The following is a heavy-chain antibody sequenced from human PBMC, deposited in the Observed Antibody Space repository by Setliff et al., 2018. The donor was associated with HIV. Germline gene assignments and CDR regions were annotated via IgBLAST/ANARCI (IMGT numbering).Heavy chain of an antibody. CDR3: AKALLLRREVDAFDI. CDR1: GFTFYDYA. CDR2: ISWNSGSI. D-gene: IGHD3-10*01. Sequence: PGGSLRLSCAASGFTFYDYAMHWVRQAPGKGLEWVSGISWNSGSIGYADSVKGRFTISRDNAKNSLYLQMNSLRAEDTALYYCAKALLLRREVDAFDIWGQGTMVTVSS. V-gene: IGHV3-9*01. J-gene: IGHJ3*02.